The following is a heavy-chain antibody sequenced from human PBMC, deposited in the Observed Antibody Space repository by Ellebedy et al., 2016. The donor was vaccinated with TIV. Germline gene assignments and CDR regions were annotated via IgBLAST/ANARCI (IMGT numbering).Heavy chain of an antibody. D-gene: IGHD4-23*01. Sequence: TFSSYWMSWVRQPPGKGLEWIGSIFYSGSTYYNPSLKSRVTISADTSKNQFSLKLSSVTAADTAVYYCARNHGGNGDYWGQGTLVTVSS. CDR3: ARNHGGNGDY. J-gene: IGHJ4*02. V-gene: IGHV4-39*07. CDR1: TFSSYW. CDR2: IFYSGST.